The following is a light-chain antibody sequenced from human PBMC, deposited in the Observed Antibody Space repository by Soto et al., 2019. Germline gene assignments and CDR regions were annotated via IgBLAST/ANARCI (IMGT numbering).Light chain of an antibody. Sequence: QSALTQPPSASGSPGQSVTISCTGTSSDVGGYNSVSWYQQHPGKAPKLIIYDVNKRPSGVPDRFSGSKSGNTASLTVSGLQNDDEADYYCSSHAGSSTVFGTGTKLTVL. V-gene: IGLV2-8*01. CDR2: DVN. CDR3: SSHAGSSTV. J-gene: IGLJ1*01. CDR1: SSDVGGYNS.